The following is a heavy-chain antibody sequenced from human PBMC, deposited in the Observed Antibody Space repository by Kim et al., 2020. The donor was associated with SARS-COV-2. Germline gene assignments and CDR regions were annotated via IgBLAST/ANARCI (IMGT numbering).Heavy chain of an antibody. CDR1: GFSFRNYG. V-gene: IGHV3-30*03. D-gene: IGHD2-15*01. J-gene: IGHJ4*02. CDR2: ISYGGANR. Sequence: GGSLRLSCSVSGFSFRNYGMHWVRQAPGKGLEWVSIISYGGANRYYADSVKGRFTISRDNSKNTLFLQMNSLGAEDTAVYYCVRGAAVTLTSTELYYFDQWGQGIMVTVSS. CDR3: VRGAAVTLTSTELYYFDQ.